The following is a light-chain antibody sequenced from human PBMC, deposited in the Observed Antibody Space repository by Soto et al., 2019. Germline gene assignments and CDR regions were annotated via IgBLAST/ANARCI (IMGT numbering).Light chain of an antibody. CDR3: QQYGSTPWT. J-gene: IGKJ1*01. V-gene: IGKV3-20*01. Sequence: DIVLTQSPGTLSLSPGERATLSCRASQSVSSSYLAWYQQKPGQAPRLLINGASIRATGTPDGFSGSGLGTDFTLTISRREPKNFAVYYGQQYGSTPWTFGQGTK. CDR1: QSVSSSY. CDR2: GAS.